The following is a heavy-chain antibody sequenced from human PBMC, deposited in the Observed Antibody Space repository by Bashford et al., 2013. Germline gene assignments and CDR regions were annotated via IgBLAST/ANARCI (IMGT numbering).Heavy chain of an antibody. CDR1: GGSISSGGYY. V-gene: IGHV4-31*03. CDR2: IYYSGST. J-gene: IGHJ2*01. D-gene: IGHD2-2*01. CDR3: ARDSYCSSTSCYASFSGYFDL. Sequence: SETLSLTCTVSGGSISSGGYYWSWIRQHPGKGLEWIGYIYYSGSTYYNPSLKSRVTISVDTSKNQFSLKLSSVTAADTAVYYCARDSYCSSTSCYASFSGYFDLWGRGTLVTVSS.